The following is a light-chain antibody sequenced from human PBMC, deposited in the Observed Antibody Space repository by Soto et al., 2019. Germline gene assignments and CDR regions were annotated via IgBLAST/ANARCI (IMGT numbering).Light chain of an antibody. CDR2: GTS. V-gene: IGKV3-15*01. CDR3: QQYKNWPLT. J-gene: IGKJ4*01. Sequence: EIVMTQSPANLSVSPGERATLSCRASQSVSSNLAWYQQKPGQAPRLLIHGTSTRATTFPARFSGSGSGTEFTLTISSLQSEDFAVYYCQQYKNWPLTFGGGTKVEIK. CDR1: QSVSSN.